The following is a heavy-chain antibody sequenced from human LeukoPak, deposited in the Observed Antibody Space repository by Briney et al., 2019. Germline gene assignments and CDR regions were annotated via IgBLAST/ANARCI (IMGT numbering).Heavy chain of an antibody. J-gene: IGHJ4*02. CDR1: GYRFPNYW. D-gene: IGHD6-19*01. Sequence: GESLKISCKGPGYRFPNYWIAWVRQMPGKGLEWMGIINPGDSHTRYSPSFQGQVTISVDKSISTTYLEWSSLKASDTAMYYCARIAVAGTVTNFDYWGQGTLVTVSS. CDR3: ARIAVAGTVTNFDY. CDR2: INPGDSHT. V-gene: IGHV5-51*01.